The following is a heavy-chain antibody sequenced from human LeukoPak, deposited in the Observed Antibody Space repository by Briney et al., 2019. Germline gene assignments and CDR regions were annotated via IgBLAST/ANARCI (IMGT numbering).Heavy chain of an antibody. V-gene: IGHV3-33*01. J-gene: IGHJ4*02. CDR3: ARHSSGYYHYDY. CDR2: TWYDGNKQ. Sequence: GRSLRLSCAASGFTFSTYGMHWVRQAPGKGLEWVAVTWYDGNKQYYADSVKGRFTISRGNSKNTLHLQMNSLRAEDTAVYYCARHSSGYYHYDYWGPGTPVTVAS. CDR1: GFTFSTYG. D-gene: IGHD3-22*01.